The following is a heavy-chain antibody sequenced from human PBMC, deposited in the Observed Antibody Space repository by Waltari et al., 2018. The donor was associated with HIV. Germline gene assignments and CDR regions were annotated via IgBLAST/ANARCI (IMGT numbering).Heavy chain of an antibody. V-gene: IGHV3-64*01. CDR1: GLPFSSYP. Sequence: EVQLVESGGGLVQPGGSLRLSCAASGLPFSSYPMHWVRQAPGKRLEYVSSISSDGANTYYANSVKGRFTISRDNSKNTLYLQMGDLRAEDMAVYFCARRQGPYDYWGRGTLVTVSS. CDR2: ISSDGANT. CDR3: ARRQGPYDY. J-gene: IGHJ4*02.